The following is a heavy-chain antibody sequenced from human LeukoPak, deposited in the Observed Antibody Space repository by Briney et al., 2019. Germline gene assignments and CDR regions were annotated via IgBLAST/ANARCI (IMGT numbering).Heavy chain of an antibody. J-gene: IGHJ4*02. D-gene: IGHD1-1*01. CDR2: VSYDGNNE. V-gene: IGHV3-30*04. CDR3: ARDSERRASLDY. Sequence: GESLRLSCAASGFTFSPYAMHWLRQAPGKGLEWVAFVSYDGNNEYYADSVKGRFTISRDNSKNTLYLQMNSLRAEDTAVYYCARDSERRASLDYWGQGTLVTVSS. CDR1: GFTFSPYA.